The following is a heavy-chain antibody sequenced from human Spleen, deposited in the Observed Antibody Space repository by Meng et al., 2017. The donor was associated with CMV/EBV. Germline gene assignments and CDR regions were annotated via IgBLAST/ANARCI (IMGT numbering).Heavy chain of an antibody. D-gene: IGHD2/OR15-2a*01. CDR3: AREVLRPNHYYYGVDV. CDR1: GSSISSDNYY. V-gene: IGHV4-39*07. J-gene: IGHJ6*02. CDR2: IYYSGNI. Sequence: SETLSLTCTVSGSSISSDNYYWGWIRQPPGKDLEWIGTIYYSGNIYYNPSLKSRVTISVDTSKNQFSLKLTSVTAADTAVYFCAREVLRPNHYYYGVDVWGQGTTVTVSS.